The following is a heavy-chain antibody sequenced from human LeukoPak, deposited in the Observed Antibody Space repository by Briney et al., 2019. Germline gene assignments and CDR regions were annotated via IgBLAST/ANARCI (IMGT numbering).Heavy chain of an antibody. Sequence: GGSLRLSCAASGFTFSSYAMSWVRQAPGKGLEWVSAISGSGGSTYYADSVKGRFTISRDNSKNPLYLQMNSLRAEDTAVYYCAKDGDRRYCSSTSCYGRNWFDPWGQGTLVTVSS. D-gene: IGHD2-2*01. CDR2: ISGSGGST. J-gene: IGHJ5*02. CDR3: AKDGDRRYCSSTSCYGRNWFDP. CDR1: GFTFSSYA. V-gene: IGHV3-23*01.